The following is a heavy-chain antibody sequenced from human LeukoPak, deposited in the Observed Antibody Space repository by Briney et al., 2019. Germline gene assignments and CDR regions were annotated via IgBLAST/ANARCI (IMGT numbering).Heavy chain of an antibody. D-gene: IGHD1-1*01. J-gene: IGHJ4*02. CDR3: ARGRGGTTGTT. CDR1: SDSIYSSNDY. V-gene: IGHV4-39*07. CDR2: INHSGST. Sequence: PSETLSLTCTVSSDSIYSSNDYWGWIRQPPGKGLEWIGEINHSGSTNYNPSLKSRVTISVDTSKNQFSLKLSSVTAADTAVYYCARGRGGTTGTTWGRGTLVTVSS.